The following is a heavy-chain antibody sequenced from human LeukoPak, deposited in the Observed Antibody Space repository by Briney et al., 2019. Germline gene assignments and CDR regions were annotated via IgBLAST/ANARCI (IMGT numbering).Heavy chain of an antibody. CDR1: GGSFSGYY. CDR3: ARGPLYY. J-gene: IGHJ4*02. CDR2: INHSGST. V-gene: IGHV4-34*01. Sequence: SETLSLTCAVYGGSFSGYYWSWIRQPPGKGLEWIGEINHSGSTNYNPSLTSRVTISVDTSKNQFSLKLSSVTAADTAVYYCARGPLYYWGQGTLVTVSS.